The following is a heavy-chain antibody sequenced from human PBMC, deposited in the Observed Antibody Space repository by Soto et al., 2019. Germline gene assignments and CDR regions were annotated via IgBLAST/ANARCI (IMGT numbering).Heavy chain of an antibody. CDR3: TRRAPGVGVDY. V-gene: IGHV4-39*01. CDR1: GGSISGNNYY. Sequence: QLQLQESGPGLVKPSETLSLTCSVSGGSISGNNYYWGWIRQPPGKELEWIGSISYSGSTYYNPSLKSRVTMSVDTSKNQFSLKLNSVTAADTAVYYCTRRAPGVGVDYWGQGTVVTVSS. J-gene: IGHJ4*02. CDR2: ISYSGST. D-gene: IGHD3-10*01.